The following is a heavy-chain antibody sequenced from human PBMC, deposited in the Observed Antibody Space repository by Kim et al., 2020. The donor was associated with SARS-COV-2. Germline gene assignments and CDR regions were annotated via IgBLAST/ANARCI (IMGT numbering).Heavy chain of an antibody. V-gene: IGHV4-39*01. J-gene: IGHJ4*02. Sequence: SETLSLTCTVSGGSISINNYYWGWFRQPPGKGLEWIGSIYDSGTTYYNASLKSRVTISADTSKSQFSLKLSSVTAADTAIYYCATSTRFRGNFSYWGQGTLVTVSS. CDR2: IYDSGTT. CDR1: GGSISINNYY. CDR3: ATSTRFRGNFSY.